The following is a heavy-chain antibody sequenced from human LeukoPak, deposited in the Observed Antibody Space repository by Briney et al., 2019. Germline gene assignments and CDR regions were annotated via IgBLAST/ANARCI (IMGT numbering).Heavy chain of an antibody. CDR3: ATEHIATLQTFDY. J-gene: IGHJ4*02. Sequence: SVKVSCKASGGTFSSYAISWVRQAPGQGLGWMGRIIPIFGTANYAQKFQGRVTITTDESTSTAYMELSSLRSEDTAVYYCATEHIATLQTFDYWGQGTLVTVSS. V-gene: IGHV1-69*05. CDR2: IIPIFGTA. CDR1: GGTFSSYA. D-gene: IGHD4-11*01.